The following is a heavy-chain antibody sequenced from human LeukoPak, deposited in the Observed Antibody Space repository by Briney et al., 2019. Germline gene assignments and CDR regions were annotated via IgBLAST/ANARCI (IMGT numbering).Heavy chain of an antibody. CDR1: GYTFTSYD. D-gene: IGHD1-7*01. V-gene: IGHV1-8*01. CDR3: ARGYNWNYYYYYGMDV. CDR2: MNPNSGNT. Sequence: ASVTVSCKASGYTFTSYDINWVRQATGQGLEWMGWMNPNSGNTGYAQKFQGRVTMTRNTSISTAYMELSSLRSEDTAVYYCARGYNWNYYYYYGMDVWGQGTTVTVSS. J-gene: IGHJ6*02.